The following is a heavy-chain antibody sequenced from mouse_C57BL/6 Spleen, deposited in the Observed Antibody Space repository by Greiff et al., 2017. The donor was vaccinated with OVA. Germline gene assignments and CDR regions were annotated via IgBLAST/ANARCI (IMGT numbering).Heavy chain of an antibody. Sequence: QVQLQQPGAELVKPGASVKLSCKASGYTFTSYWMHWVKQRPGQGLEWIGMIHPNSGSTNYNEKFKSKATLTVDKSSSTAYMQLSSLTSEDSAVYYCARTPNLGSSYNYWGQGTTLTVSS. J-gene: IGHJ2*01. CDR3: ARTPNLGSSYNY. CDR2: IHPNSGST. D-gene: IGHD1-1*01. CDR1: GYTFTSYW. V-gene: IGHV1-64*01.